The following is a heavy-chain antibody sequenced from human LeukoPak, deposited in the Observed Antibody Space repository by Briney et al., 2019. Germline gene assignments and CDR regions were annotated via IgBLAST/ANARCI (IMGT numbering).Heavy chain of an antibody. D-gene: IGHD6-6*01. J-gene: IGHJ5*02. CDR1: GYTLTKLS. V-gene: IGHV1-24*01. CDR3: ATVKYSSSSDGYNWFDR. CDR2: FDPEDGET. Sequence: GASVKVSCKVSGYTLTKLSMHWVRQAPGKGLEWMGGFDPEDGETIYAQKFQGRVTMTEDTSTDTAYMELSSLRSEDTAVYYCATVKYSSSSDGYNWFDRWGQGTLVTVSS.